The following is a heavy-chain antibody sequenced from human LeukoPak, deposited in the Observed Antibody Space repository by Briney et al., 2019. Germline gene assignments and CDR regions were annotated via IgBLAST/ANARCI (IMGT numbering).Heavy chain of an antibody. D-gene: IGHD2-15*01. V-gene: IGHV3-23*01. CDR1: GFTFGNYA. CDR3: AKGCGGNCYSFSA. CDR2: ISGSGFTT. J-gene: IGHJ5*02. Sequence: GGSLRLSCAASGFTFGNYALNWVRQTPGKGLEWVSGISGSGFTTYYADSLKGRFTISRDNSKNTLYLQMNSLRAEDTAVYYCAKGCGGNCYSFSAWGQGTLVTVSS.